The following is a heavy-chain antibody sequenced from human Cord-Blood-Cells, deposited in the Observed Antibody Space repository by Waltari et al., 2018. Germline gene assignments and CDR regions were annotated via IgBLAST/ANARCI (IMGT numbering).Heavy chain of an antibody. D-gene: IGHD1-26*01. CDR2: ISYDGSNK. Sequence: QVQLVESGGGVVQPGRSLRLSCAASGFTFSSYAMHWVRQAPGKGLEWVAVISYDGSNKYYEDSVKGRFTISRDNSKNTLYLQMNSLRAEDTAVYYCAREAPGTLFDYWGQGTLVTVSS. CDR1: GFTFSSYA. V-gene: IGHV3-30*04. J-gene: IGHJ4*02. CDR3: AREAPGTLFDY.